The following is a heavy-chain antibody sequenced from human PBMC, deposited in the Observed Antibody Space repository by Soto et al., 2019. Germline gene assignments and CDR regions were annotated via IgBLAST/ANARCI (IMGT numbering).Heavy chain of an antibody. J-gene: IGHJ4*02. CDR3: ARGYDFWSGYYQYYFDY. D-gene: IGHD3-3*01. CDR1: GGSISSYY. CDR2: IHYSGST. Sequence: SETLSLTCTVSGGSISSYYWSWIRQPPGKGLEWIGYIHYSGSTNYNPSLKSRVTISVDTSKNQFSLKLSSVTAADTAVYYCARGYDFWSGYYQYYFDYWGQGTLVTVPQ. V-gene: IGHV4-59*01.